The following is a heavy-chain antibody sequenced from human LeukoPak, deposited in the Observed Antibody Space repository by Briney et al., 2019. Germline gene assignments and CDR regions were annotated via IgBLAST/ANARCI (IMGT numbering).Heavy chain of an antibody. V-gene: IGHV3-9*01. CDR1: GFTFVDYA. CDR2: ISWNSGSI. J-gene: IGHJ6*02. CDR3: AKDMTWGTDYYYGMDV. Sequence: GGSLRLSCAASGFTFVDYAMHWARQAPGKGLEWVSGISWNSGSIGYADSVKGRFTISRDNAKNSLYLQMNSLRAEDTALYYCAKDMTWGTDYYYGMDVWGQGTTVTVSS. D-gene: IGHD1-1*01.